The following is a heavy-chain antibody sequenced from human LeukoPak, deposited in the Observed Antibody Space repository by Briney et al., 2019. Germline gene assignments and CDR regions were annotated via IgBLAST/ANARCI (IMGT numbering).Heavy chain of an antibody. CDR3: ARAWLRRKYYYYMDV. CDR1: GYTFSNYG. CDR2: ISGFNGHT. J-gene: IGHJ6*03. D-gene: IGHD5-12*01. V-gene: IGHV1-18*04. Sequence: SVKVSCKASGYTFSNYGMSWVRQAPGHGLEWMGWISGFNGHTKYSQKSQGRVTMTTDTSTSTAYMEVRSLRSDDTAVYYCARAWLRRKYYYYMDVWGKGTTVTVSS.